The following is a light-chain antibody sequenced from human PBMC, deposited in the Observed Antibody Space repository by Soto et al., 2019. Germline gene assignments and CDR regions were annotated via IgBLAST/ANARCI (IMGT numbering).Light chain of an antibody. CDR2: EGS. Sequence: QSALTQPASVSGSPGQSITISCTGTSSDVGNYNLVSWYQQDPGKAPKLMIYEGSKRPSGVSNRFSGSKSGNTASLTISGLQAEDEADYYCCSYAGSSTAVFGGGTQLTVL. CDR1: SSDVGNYNL. V-gene: IGLV2-23*01. J-gene: IGLJ7*01. CDR3: CSYAGSSTAV.